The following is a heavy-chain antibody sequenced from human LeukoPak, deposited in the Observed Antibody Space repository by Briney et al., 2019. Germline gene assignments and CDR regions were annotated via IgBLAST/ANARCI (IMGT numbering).Heavy chain of an antibody. V-gene: IGHV1-46*01. CDR1: GYTFTSYD. J-gene: IGHJ6*02. CDR2: INPSGGST. CDR3: ARRSERLLTVAGTSYHQYVMDV. D-gene: IGHD6-19*01. Sequence: ASVKVSCKASGYTFTSYDINWVRQATGQGLEWMGIINPSGGSTSYAQKFQGRVTLTRDTSTSIFYMELSSLRSEDTAVYYCARRSERLLTVAGTSYHQYVMDVWGQGTTVTVSS.